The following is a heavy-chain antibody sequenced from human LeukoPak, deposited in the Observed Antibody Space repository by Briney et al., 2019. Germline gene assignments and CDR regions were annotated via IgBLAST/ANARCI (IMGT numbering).Heavy chain of an antibody. V-gene: IGHV3-21*01. Sequence: GGSLRLSCAASGFTFSSYSMNWVRQAPGKGLEWVSSISSSSSYIYYADSVKGRFTISRDNAKNSLYLQMNSLRAEDTAVYYCARGSGIAVACSDYWGQGTLVTVSS. J-gene: IGHJ4*02. CDR3: ARGSGIAVACSDY. CDR1: GFTFSSYS. D-gene: IGHD6-19*01. CDR2: ISSSSSYI.